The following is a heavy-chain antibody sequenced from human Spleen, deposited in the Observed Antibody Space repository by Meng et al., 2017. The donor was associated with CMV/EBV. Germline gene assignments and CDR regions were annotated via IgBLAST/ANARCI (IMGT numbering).Heavy chain of an antibody. CDR1: GFIFSSYG. Sequence: GESLKISCAASGFIFSSYGMHWVRQAPGKGLEWVAVIWYDGSNKYYADSVKGRFTISRDNSKNTLYLQMNSLRAEDTAVYYCAKDRVVEVAGHYFDYWGQGTRVTVSS. J-gene: IGHJ4*02. CDR2: IWYDGSNK. V-gene: IGHV3-33*06. CDR3: AKDRVVEVAGHYFDY. D-gene: IGHD6-19*01.